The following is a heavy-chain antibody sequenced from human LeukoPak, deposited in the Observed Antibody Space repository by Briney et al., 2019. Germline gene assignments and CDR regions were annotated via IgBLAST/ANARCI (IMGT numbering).Heavy chain of an antibody. CDR2: IYHSGST. Sequence: SETLSLTCTVSGYSISSGYYWGWIRQPPGKGLEWIGSIYHSGSTYYNPSLKSRVTISVDTSKNQFSLKLSSVTAADTAVYYCARVPQITFGGVIVSYYFDYWGQGTLVTVSS. CDR3: ARVPQITFGGVIVSYYFDY. V-gene: IGHV4-38-2*02. J-gene: IGHJ4*02. CDR1: GYSISSGYY. D-gene: IGHD3-16*02.